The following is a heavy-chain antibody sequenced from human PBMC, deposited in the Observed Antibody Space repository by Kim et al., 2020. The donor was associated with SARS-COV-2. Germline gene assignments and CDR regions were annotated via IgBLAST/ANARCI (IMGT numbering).Heavy chain of an antibody. CDR1: GGSISGSSYY. CDR3: ARVLPMTGGFDY. Sequence: SETLSLTCTVSGGSISGSSYYWGWIRQPPGKGLEWIGSIYYSGSTYYNPSLKSRVTISVDTSKNQFSLKLSSVTAADTAVYYCARVLPMTGGFDYWGQGT. J-gene: IGHJ4*02. V-gene: IGHV4-39*07. CDR2: IYYSGST. D-gene: IGHD3-16*01.